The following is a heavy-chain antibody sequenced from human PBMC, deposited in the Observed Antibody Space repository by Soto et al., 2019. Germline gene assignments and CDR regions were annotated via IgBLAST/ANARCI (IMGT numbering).Heavy chain of an antibody. D-gene: IGHD2-15*01. CDR2: ISSSGSTI. V-gene: IGHV3-48*03. CDR1: GFTFSSYE. Sequence: GGSLRLSCAASGFTFSSYEMNWVRQAPGKGLEWVSYISSSGSTIYYADSVKGRFTISRDNAKNSLYLQMNSLRAEDTAVYYCARALVVVAATLDAFDIWGQGTMVTVSS. J-gene: IGHJ3*02. CDR3: ARALVVVAATLDAFDI.